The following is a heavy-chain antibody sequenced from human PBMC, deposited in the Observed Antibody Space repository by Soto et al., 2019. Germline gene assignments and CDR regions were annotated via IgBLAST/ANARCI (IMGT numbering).Heavy chain of an antibody. D-gene: IGHD3-10*01. V-gene: IGHV3-23*01. CDR1: GFTFSSYA. CDR3: ATRMKLWTTPDAFDI. CDR2: ISGSGGST. J-gene: IGHJ3*02. Sequence: GGSLRLSCAASGFTFSSYAMSWVRQAPGKGLEWVSAISGSGGSTYYADSVKGRFTISRDNSKNTLYLQMNSLRAADTAVYYCATRMKLWTTPDAFDIWGQGTMVTVSS.